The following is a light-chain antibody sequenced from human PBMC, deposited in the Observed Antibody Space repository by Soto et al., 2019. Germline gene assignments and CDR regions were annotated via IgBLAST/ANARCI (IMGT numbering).Light chain of an antibody. CDR3: SSYTRGRTDV. V-gene: IGLV2-14*03. J-gene: IGLJ1*01. CDR2: DVT. CDR1: GSDVGGYNY. Sequence: QSALTQPASVSGSPGQSITISCTGTGSDVGGYNYVSWHQQYPGKAPKLVIYDVTNRPSGVSHRFSGSKSGNTASLTISGLQAEDDAAYYCSSYTRGRTDVFGTGTKLTVL.